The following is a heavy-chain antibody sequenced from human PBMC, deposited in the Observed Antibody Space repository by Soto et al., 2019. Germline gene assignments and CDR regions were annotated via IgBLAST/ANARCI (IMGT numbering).Heavy chain of an antibody. CDR1: GFTFSNAW. V-gene: IGHV3-15*01. D-gene: IGHD3-9*01. Sequence: GGSLRLSCAASGFTFSNAWMSWVRQAPGKGLEWVGRIKSKTDGGTTDYAAPVKGRFTISRDDSKNTLYLQMNSLKTEDTAVYYCTTQPYYDILTGYYGIDYWGQGTLVTVS. J-gene: IGHJ4*02. CDR2: IKSKTDGGTT. CDR3: TTQPYYDILTGYYGIDY.